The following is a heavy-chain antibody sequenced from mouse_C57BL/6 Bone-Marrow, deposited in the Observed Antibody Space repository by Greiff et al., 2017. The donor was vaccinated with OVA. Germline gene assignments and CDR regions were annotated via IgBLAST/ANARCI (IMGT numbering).Heavy chain of an antibody. Sequence: EVQLQQSGPELVKPGASVKISCKASGYTFTDYYMNWVKQSHGKSLEWIGDINPNNGGTSYNQKFKGKATLTVDKSSSTAYMELRSLTSEDSAVYYCARKGLYYGRSWYFDYWGQGTTLTVSS. CDR2: INPNNGGT. D-gene: IGHD1-1*01. V-gene: IGHV1-26*01. CDR1: GYTFTDYY. CDR3: ARKGLYYGRSWYFDY. J-gene: IGHJ2*01.